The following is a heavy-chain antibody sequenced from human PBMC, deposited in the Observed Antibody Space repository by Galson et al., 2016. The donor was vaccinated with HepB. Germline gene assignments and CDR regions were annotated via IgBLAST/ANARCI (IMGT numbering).Heavy chain of an antibody. CDR3: ARTAVTGPSSFSF. CDR1: GYTFIHYG. CDR2: ISTDNGDI. D-gene: IGHD4-17*01. J-gene: IGHJ4*02. Sequence: SVKVSCKASGYTFIHYGINWVRQAPGQGLEWMGWISTDNGDINYAQKFQGRLSMTTDTSTSTAYMELRSLRSDDSAVYYCARTAVTGPSSFSFWGQGTLVSVSS. V-gene: IGHV1-18*01.